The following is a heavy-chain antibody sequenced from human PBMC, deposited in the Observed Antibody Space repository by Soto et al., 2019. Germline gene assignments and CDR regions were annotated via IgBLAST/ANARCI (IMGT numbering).Heavy chain of an antibody. V-gene: IGHV1-69*13. D-gene: IGHD5-18*01. J-gene: IGHJ4*02. CDR1: GGSFSSYA. CDR2: IIPIFGTA. CDR3: ESTPDVDTAMDLPYYFDY. Sequence: SVKVSCKASGGSFSSYAISWVRQAPGQGLEWMGGIIPIFGTANYAQKFQGRVTITADESTSTAYMELSSLRSEDTAVYYCESTPDVDTAMDLPYYFDYWGQGTLVTVSS.